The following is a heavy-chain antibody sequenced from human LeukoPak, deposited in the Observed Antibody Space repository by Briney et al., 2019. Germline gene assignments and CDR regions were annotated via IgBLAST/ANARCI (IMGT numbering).Heavy chain of an antibody. CDR1: GFTFSSYT. D-gene: IGHD6-13*01. CDR2: ISSSSTYI. CDR3: ARVHHSSSWGTDDC. J-gene: IGHJ4*02. Sequence: PGGSLRLSCAASGFTFSSYTMNWVRQAPGKGLEWVSSISSSSTYIYYGDSVRGRFAISRDNAKNSLYLHMNSLRAEDTAVYYCARVHHSSSWGTDDCWGQGTLVTVSS. V-gene: IGHV3-21*01.